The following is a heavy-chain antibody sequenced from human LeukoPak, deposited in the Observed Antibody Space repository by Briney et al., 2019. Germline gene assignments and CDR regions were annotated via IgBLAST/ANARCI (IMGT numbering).Heavy chain of an antibody. V-gene: IGHV4-39*05. Sequence: SETPSLTCTVSGGSISSSSYYWGWIRQPPGKGLEWIGSIYYSGSTYYNPSLKSRVTISVDTSKNQFSLKLSSVTAADTAVYYCAAAASYYFDYWGQGTLVTVSS. J-gene: IGHJ4*02. D-gene: IGHD6-13*01. CDR3: AAAASYYFDY. CDR1: GGSISSSSYY. CDR2: IYYSGST.